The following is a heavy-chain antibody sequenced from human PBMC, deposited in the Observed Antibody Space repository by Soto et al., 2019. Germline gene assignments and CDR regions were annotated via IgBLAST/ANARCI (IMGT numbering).Heavy chain of an antibody. Sequence: GESLKVSGKGSGYSCSTHWIGWVRQMPGKGLEWMAIIYPGDSDTRYSPSFQGQVTVSADNSTSTAYLQWSSRKASETAMYYCARRDMGDVFDIWRQGTTVTVSS. CDR1: GYSCSTHW. J-gene: IGHJ3*02. V-gene: IGHV5-51*01. CDR3: ARRDMGDVFDI. CDR2: IYPGDSDT. D-gene: IGHD1-26*01.